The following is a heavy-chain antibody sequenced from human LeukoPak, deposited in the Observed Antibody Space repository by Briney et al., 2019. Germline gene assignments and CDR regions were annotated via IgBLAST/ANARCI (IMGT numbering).Heavy chain of an antibody. CDR3: ARAGFVVPAAISHMDV. Sequence: SVKVSCKASGGTFSSYAISWVRQAPGQGLEWMGGIIPIFGTANYAQKFQGRVTITTDESTSTAYMELSSLRSEDTAVYYCARAGFVVPAAISHMDVWGKGTTVTVSS. CDR1: GGTFSSYA. V-gene: IGHV1-69*05. D-gene: IGHD2-2*01. CDR2: IIPIFGTA. J-gene: IGHJ6*03.